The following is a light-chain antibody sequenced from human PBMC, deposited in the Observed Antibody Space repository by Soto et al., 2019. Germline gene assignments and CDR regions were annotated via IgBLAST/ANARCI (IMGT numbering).Light chain of an antibody. CDR3: QQYYTTPLT. Sequence: DTVMTQSTASLAVSLGERATINCKSSQSVLYSSNTKNYLAWYQQKPGQPPTALIYWASTRESGVPDRFSGSGSGTDFTLTISSLQAEDVAVYYCQQYYTTPLTFGQGTKVDNK. V-gene: IGKV4-1*01. CDR1: QSVLYSSNTKNY. J-gene: IGKJ1*01. CDR2: WAS.